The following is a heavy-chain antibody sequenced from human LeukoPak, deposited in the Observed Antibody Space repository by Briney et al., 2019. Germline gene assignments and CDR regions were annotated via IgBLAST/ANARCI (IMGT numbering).Heavy chain of an antibody. CDR3: AKVAYYYGSGSYFQAYFDY. J-gene: IGHJ4*02. D-gene: IGHD3-10*01. CDR1: GFTFSSYA. Sequence: GGSLRLSCAASGFTFSSYAMGWVRQAPGKGLEWVLAVSGGNDNTHYADSVTGRFTIYRDNSKNTLYLQMNSLRAEDTALYYCAKVAYYYGSGSYFQAYFDYWGQGTLVTVSS. V-gene: IGHV3-23*01. CDR2: VSGGNDNT.